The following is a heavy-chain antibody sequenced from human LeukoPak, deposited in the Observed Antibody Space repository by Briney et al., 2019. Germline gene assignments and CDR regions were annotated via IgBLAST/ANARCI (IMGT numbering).Heavy chain of an antibody. D-gene: IGHD6-19*01. J-gene: IGHJ4*02. CDR3: ARDDSSGWYYFDY. CDR2: VNQDGSGK. CDR1: GFSFSSYW. Sequence: GGSLRLSCAAPGFSFSSYWMSWVRQAPGKGLEWVANVNQDGSGKNYVDSVKGRFTISRDNAKNSVNLQMNSLRVEDTAVYYCARDDSSGWYYFDYWGQGTLVTVSS. V-gene: IGHV3-7*01.